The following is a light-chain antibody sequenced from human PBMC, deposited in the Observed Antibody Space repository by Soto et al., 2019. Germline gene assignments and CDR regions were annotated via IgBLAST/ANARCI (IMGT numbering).Light chain of an antibody. J-gene: IGKJ5*01. Sequence: DIQMTQSPSSLSASVADRVTITCRACQGISNYLAWYQQKPGKVPKLLIYAASTLQSGVPSRFSGNRSGSDFTLTINSLQPEDVATYYCKEYNSAPFLGQGTLLEIK. CDR3: KEYNSAPF. V-gene: IGKV1-27*01. CDR1: QGISNY. CDR2: AAS.